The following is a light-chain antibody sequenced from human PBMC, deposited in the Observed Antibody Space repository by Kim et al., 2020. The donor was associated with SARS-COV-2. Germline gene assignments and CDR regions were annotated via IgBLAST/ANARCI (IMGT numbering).Light chain of an antibody. V-gene: IGKV1-17*01. CDR2: GAS. CDR3: LQHNTYPIT. Sequence: ASVEDRVTITYRASQDIRNDLGWYQQNPGRAPKRLIYGASSLQSGVPSRFSGSGSGTEFTLTISSLQPEDFATYFCLQHNTYPITFGQGTRLEIK. CDR1: QDIRND. J-gene: IGKJ5*01.